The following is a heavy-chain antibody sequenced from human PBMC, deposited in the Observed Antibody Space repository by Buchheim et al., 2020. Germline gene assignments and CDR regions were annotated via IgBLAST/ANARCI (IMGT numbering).Heavy chain of an antibody. CDR1: GFTFSNYG. J-gene: IGHJ4*02. D-gene: IGHD6-19*01. CDR2: ISYDGSNK. Sequence: QVQLVESGGGVVQPGRSLRLSCAASGFTFSNYGMHWVRQAPGKGLEWVAVISYDGSNKYYADSVKGRFTISRDNSKNTLYLQMNSLRAEDTAVYYCAKDRGSGWKNFDYWGQGTL. V-gene: IGHV3-30*18. CDR3: AKDRGSGWKNFDY.